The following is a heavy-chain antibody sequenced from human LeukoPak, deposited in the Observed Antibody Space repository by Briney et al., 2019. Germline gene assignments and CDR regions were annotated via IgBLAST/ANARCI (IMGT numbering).Heavy chain of an antibody. J-gene: IGHJ4*02. CDR1: VGSIRSGSYY. CDR3: ARGGSSSSGGFDY. V-gene: IGHV4-61*02. CDR2: IYTSGST. Sequence: PSETLSLTSTVPVGSIRSGSYYGSWIRQPAGKGLGWIGRIYTSGSTNYNPSLKSRVTISVDTSKNQFSLKLSSVTAADTAVYYCARGGSSSSGGFDYWGQGTLVTVSS. D-gene: IGHD6-6*01.